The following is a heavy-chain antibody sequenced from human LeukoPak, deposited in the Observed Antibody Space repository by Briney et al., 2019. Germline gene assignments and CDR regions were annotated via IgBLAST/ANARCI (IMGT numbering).Heavy chain of an antibody. Sequence: ASVKVSCKASGYSFTGYYMHWVRQAPGQGLEWMGWINPNSGGTNYAQKFQGRVTITRDTSISTAYMELSRLRSDDTSVYYCARARCSGGSCYPNWFDPWGQGTLVTVSS. CDR3: ARARCSGGSCYPNWFDP. D-gene: IGHD2-15*01. CDR2: INPNSGGT. J-gene: IGHJ5*02. CDR1: GYSFTGYY. V-gene: IGHV1-2*02.